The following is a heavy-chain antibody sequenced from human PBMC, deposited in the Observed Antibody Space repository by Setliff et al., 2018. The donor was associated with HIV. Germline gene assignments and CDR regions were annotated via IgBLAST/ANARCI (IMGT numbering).Heavy chain of an antibody. J-gene: IGHJ5*02. CDR2: IYNTGST. CDR1: GGSIRSNDYY. Sequence: SETLSLTCSVSGGSIRSNDYYWSWIRQPAGKGLEWIGRIYNTGSTNYNPSLKSRVSISIDRSKNQFSLKLTSVTAADTAVYYCARVARMHPFDPWGRGALVTVSS. CDR3: ARVARMHPFDP. V-gene: IGHV4-61*10.